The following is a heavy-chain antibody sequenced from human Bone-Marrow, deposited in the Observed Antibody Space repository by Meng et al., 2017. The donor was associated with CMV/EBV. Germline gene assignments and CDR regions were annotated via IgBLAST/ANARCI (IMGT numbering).Heavy chain of an antibody. Sequence: SETLSLTCAVYGGSFSGYYWSWIRQPPGKGLEWIGSIYYSGSTYYNPSLKSRVTISVDTSKNQFSLKLSSVTAADTAVYYCARQPSVGAQYYFDYSGQGTLVTVSS. CDR1: GGSFSGYY. CDR3: ARQPSVGAQYYFDY. D-gene: IGHD1-26*01. CDR2: IYYSGST. V-gene: IGHV4-34*01. J-gene: IGHJ4*02.